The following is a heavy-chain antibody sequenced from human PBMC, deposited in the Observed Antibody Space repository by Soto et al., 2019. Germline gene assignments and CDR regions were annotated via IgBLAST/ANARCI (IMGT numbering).Heavy chain of an antibody. CDR1: GGSISSYY. Sequence: KSSETLSLTCTVSGGSISSYYWSWIRQPPGKGLEWIGYIYHSGSTNYNPSLKSRVTISVDTSKNQFSLKLSSVTAADTAVYYCARDSGGEGAYWGQGTLVTVSS. CDR3: ARDSGGEGAY. D-gene: IGHD2-21*01. J-gene: IGHJ4*02. V-gene: IGHV4-59*12. CDR2: IYHSGST.